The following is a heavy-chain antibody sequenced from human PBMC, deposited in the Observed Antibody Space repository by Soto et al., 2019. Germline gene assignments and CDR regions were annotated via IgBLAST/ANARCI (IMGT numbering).Heavy chain of an antibody. J-gene: IGHJ3*02. D-gene: IGHD6-19*01. V-gene: IGHV3-66*01. Sequence: GGSLRLSCAASGFTVSSNYMSWVRQAPGKGLEWVSVIYSGGSTYYADSVKGRFTISRDNSKNTLYLQMNSLRAEDTAVYYCARDRDGWFDAFDIWGQGTMVTVSS. CDR3: ARDRDGWFDAFDI. CDR1: GFTVSSNY. CDR2: IYSGGST.